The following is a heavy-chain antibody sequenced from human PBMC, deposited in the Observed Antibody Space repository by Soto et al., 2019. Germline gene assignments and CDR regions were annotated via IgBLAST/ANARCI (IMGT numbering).Heavy chain of an antibody. Sequence: QITLKESGPTLVKPTQTLTLTCTFSGFSLSTNGVGVAWIRQPPGKALECLALLYWDDDARYSPSLETRLTITKDTSKSQVVLTMTNMEPVDTATYFCARRNIVESGPDAFAIWGQGTMVTVSS. J-gene: IGHJ3*02. CDR1: GFSLSTNGVG. V-gene: IGHV2-5*02. CDR3: ARRNIVESGPDAFAI. CDR2: LYWDDDA. D-gene: IGHD5-12*01.